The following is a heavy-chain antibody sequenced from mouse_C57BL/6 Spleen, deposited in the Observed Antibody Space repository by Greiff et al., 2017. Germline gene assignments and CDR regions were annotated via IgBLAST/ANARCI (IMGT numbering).Heavy chain of an antibody. CDR2: IRSKSSNYAT. CDR3: VREEMFHYYGSSYWYFDV. D-gene: IGHD1-1*01. Sequence: EVQRVESGGGLVQPKGSLKLSCAASGFTFNTYAMHWVRQAPGKGLEWVARIRSKSSNYATYYADSVKDRFTISRDDSQSMLYLQMNNLKTEDTAMYDCVREEMFHYYGSSYWYFDVWGTGTTVTVSS. J-gene: IGHJ1*03. CDR1: GFTFNTYA. V-gene: IGHV10-3*01.